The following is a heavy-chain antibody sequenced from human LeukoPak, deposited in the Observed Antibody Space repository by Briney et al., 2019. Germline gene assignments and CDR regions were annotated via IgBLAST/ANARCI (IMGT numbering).Heavy chain of an antibody. CDR2: ISYDGSNK. CDR3: ARVGGNPYDSSGYYFLDY. CDR1: GFTFSSYA. V-gene: IGHV3-30-3*01. J-gene: IGHJ4*02. Sequence: GGSLRLSCAASGFTFSSYAMHWVRQAPGKGLEWVAVISYDGSNKYYADSVEGRFTISRDNSKNTLYLQMNSLRAEDTAVYYCARVGGNPYDSSGYYFLDYWGQGTLVTVSS. D-gene: IGHD3-22*01.